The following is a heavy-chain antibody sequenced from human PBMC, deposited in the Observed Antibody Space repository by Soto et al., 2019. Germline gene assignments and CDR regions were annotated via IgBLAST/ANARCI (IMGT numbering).Heavy chain of an antibody. V-gene: IGHV4-34*01. Sequence: SETLSLTCAVYGGSLSGYYWSWIRQPPGKGLEWIGEINHSGSTNYNPSLKSRVTISVDTSKNQFSLKLSSVTAADTAVYYCARSPRIAVAGSNWFDPWGQGTLVTVSS. J-gene: IGHJ5*02. CDR3: ARSPRIAVAGSNWFDP. CDR1: GGSLSGYY. CDR2: INHSGST. D-gene: IGHD6-19*01.